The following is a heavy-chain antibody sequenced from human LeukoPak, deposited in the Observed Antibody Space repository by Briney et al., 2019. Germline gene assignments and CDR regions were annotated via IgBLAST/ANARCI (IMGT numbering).Heavy chain of an antibody. CDR1: GYTFTSYD. V-gene: IGHV1-8*01. D-gene: IGHD3-3*01. CDR3: ARARNGGFWSGYRYYFDY. Sequence: ASVKVSCKASGYTFTSYDISWVRQATGQGLEWMGWMNPNSGNTGYAQKFQGRVTMTRNTSISTAYMELSSLRSEDTAVYYCARARNGGFWSGYRYYFDYWGQGTLVTVSS. J-gene: IGHJ4*02. CDR2: MNPNSGNT.